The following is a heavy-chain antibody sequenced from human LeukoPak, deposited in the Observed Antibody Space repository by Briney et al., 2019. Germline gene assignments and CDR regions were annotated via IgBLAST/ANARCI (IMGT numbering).Heavy chain of an antibody. D-gene: IGHD2-2*01. CDR1: GFTFSRLA. J-gene: IGHJ4*02. CDR3: ARGYCSSTSCSGFDY. Sequence: GGSLRLSCAASGFTFSRLAMTWVRQAPGKGLEGVSGFSGSGGSTYYADSVKGRFTISRDNSKNTLYLQMNSLRAEDTAVYYCARGYCSSTSCSGFDYWGQGTLVTVSS. V-gene: IGHV3-23*01. CDR2: FSGSGGST.